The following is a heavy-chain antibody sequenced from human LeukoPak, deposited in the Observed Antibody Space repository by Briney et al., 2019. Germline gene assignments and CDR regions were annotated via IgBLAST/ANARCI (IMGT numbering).Heavy chain of an antibody. CDR1: GLFFSTNW. J-gene: IGHJ4*02. Sequence: PGGSLRLSCAASGLFFSTNWMSWVRQAPGKGLEWVATIKPDGRDKYYVDSVKGRFTISRDNAKNSLYLQMNRLRAEDTAVYYCARRLVGTPDYFDYWGQGTLVTVSS. CDR3: ARRLVGTPDYFDY. V-gene: IGHV3-7*01. D-gene: IGHD4-23*01. CDR2: IKPDGRDK.